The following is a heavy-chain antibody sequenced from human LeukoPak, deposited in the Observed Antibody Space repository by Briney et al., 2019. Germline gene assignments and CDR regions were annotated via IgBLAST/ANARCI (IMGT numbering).Heavy chain of an antibody. CDR3: ARGFAVVVVAATHPFDY. CDR2: ISYDGSNK. D-gene: IGHD2-15*01. CDR1: GFTFSSYA. V-gene: IGHV3-30*04. J-gene: IGHJ4*02. Sequence: GRSLRLSCAASGFTFSSYAMHWVRQAPGKGLEWVAVISYDGSNKYYADSVKGRFTISRGNSKNTLYLQMNSLRAEDTAVYYCARGFAVVVVAATHPFDYWGQGTLVTVSS.